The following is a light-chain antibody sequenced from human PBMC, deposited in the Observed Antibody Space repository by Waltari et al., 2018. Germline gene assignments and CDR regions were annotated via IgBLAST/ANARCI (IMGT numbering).Light chain of an antibody. CDR3: CSYAGSSTPYV. V-gene: IGLV2-23*02. CDR1: SSDFGSSNL. CDR2: EVS. J-gene: IGLJ1*01. Sequence: QSALTQPASVSGSPGQSITISCPGTSSDFGSSNLVSWYQQHPGKAPKLLIYEVSKRPSGVSNRFSGSKSGNTASLTISGLQAEDEADYYCCSYAGSSTPYVFGTGTKVTVL.